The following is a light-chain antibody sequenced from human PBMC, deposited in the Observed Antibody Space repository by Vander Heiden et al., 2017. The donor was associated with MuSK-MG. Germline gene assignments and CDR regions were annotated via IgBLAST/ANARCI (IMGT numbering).Light chain of an antibody. CDR2: AAS. Sequence: DIQMTQSPSSLSASVGDRVTITCRASQSISSYLNWYQQKPGKAPKLLIYAASSLQSGVPSRFSGSESGTDFTLTISSLQPEDFATYYCQQSYRTPRLTFGPGTKVDIK. CDR3: QQSYRTPRLT. J-gene: IGKJ3*01. CDR1: QSISSY. V-gene: IGKV1-39*01.